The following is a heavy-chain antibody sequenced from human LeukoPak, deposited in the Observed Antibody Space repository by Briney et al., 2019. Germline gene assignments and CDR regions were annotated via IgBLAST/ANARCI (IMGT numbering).Heavy chain of an antibody. CDR3: ATSYGDFREPFDY. D-gene: IGHD4-17*01. CDR2: ISSSSSYI. J-gene: IGHJ4*02. Sequence: GGSLRLSCAASGFTFSSYSMSWVRQAPGMGLEWVSSISSSSSYIYYADPVKGRFTISRDNAKDSLYLQMNSLRAEDTALYYCATSYGDFREPFDYWGQGTLVTVSS. V-gene: IGHV3-21*04. CDR1: GFTFSSYS.